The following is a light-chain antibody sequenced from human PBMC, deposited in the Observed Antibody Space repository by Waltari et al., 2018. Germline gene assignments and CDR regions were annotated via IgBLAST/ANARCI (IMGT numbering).Light chain of an antibody. CDR2: KAS. V-gene: IGKV1-5*03. Sequence: DIQMTQSPSTLSASVGDRVTITCRASQTISSWLAWYQQKPGKAPKPLIYKASTLESGVPSRFSGSGSGTEFTLTISCLQPDDFATYYCQQYNSYSITFGQGTRLEI. J-gene: IGKJ5*01. CDR3: QQYNSYSIT. CDR1: QTISSW.